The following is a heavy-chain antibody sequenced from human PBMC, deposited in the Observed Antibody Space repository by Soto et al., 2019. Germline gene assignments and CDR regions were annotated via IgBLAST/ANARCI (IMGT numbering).Heavy chain of an antibody. CDR1: GFTFSSCS. Sequence: GGSLRLSCTASGFTFSSCSMNWVRQAPGRGLEWVSSISSRSDYIYYADSVKGRFTISRDNAKDSLYLQMNSLRADDTATYFCARDGTDRSRDHWGQGTLVTVSS. CDR2: ISSRSDYI. J-gene: IGHJ4*02. V-gene: IGHV3-21*01. CDR3: ARDGTDRSRDH.